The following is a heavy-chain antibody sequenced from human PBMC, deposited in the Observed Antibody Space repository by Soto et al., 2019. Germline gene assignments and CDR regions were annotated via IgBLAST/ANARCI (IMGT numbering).Heavy chain of an antibody. J-gene: IGHJ5*02. D-gene: IGHD6-13*01. V-gene: IGHV1-18*01. CDR2: ISAYNGST. CDR3: ARDADLAAAGTFWFDP. CDR1: GYTFTSYG. Sequence: GASVKVSCKASGYTFTSYGISWVRQAPGQGLEWMGWISAYNGSTNYAQKLQGRVTMTTDTSTSTAYMELRSLRSDDTAVYYCARDADLAAAGTFWFDPWGQGTLVTVCS.